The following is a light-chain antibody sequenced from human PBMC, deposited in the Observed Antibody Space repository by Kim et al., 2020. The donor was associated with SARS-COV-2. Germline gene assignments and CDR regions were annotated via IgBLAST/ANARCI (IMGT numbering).Light chain of an antibody. J-gene: IGKJ5*01. CDR2: GAS. Sequence: PGERATLSCRASQNVVTNYLAWYQQRPGQAPRLLIYGASSRATDIPDRFTGSGSGTDFTLTISRLEPEDFAVYYCQQYSSSPGTFGQGTRLEIK. V-gene: IGKV3-20*01. CDR3: QQYSSSPGT. CDR1: QNVVTNY.